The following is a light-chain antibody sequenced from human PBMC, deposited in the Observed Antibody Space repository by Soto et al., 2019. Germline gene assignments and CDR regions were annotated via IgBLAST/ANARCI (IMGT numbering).Light chain of an antibody. CDR2: GSS. CDR1: QSVSNNY. Sequence: EVVLTQSPGTLSLSPGERATLSCRASQSVSNNYFAWYQQKPGQAPRLLIFGSSDRATGIPDRFSGSGSGTDVTLTISRLEPEDFAVDYCQQYGSSPPYTFGQGTKLEIK. CDR3: QQYGSSPPYT. J-gene: IGKJ2*01. V-gene: IGKV3-20*01.